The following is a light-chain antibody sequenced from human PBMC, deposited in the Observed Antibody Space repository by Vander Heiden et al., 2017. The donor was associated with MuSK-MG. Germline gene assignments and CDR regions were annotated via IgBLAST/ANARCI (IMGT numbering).Light chain of an antibody. V-gene: IGLV2-11*01. J-gene: IGLJ2*01. Sequence: QSALTQPRSVSGSPGQSVTISCTGTNSDVGGYNFVSWYQQPPGTAPMFLIYDVSERPAGVPHRFAGSKSGNTASLTICGLQADDEADYYCCSYAGKYTVVFGGGTKLTVL. CDR3: CSYAGKYTVV. CDR1: NSDVGGYNF. CDR2: DVS.